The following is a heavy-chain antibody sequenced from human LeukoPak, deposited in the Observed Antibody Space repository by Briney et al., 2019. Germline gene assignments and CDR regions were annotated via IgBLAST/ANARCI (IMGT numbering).Heavy chain of an antibody. CDR1: GFTFNTYS. CDR2: VKSGNYDI. J-gene: IGHJ4*02. Sequence: GGSLRLSCAASGFTFNTYSMNWVRQAPGKGLEWLSYVKSGNYDIQYADSVTGRFTVSRDSATNSRYLQMNDLKAEDTAVYYCARDSDWAFDYWGQGSLVTVSS. CDR3: ARDSDWAFDY. V-gene: IGHV3-48*01. D-gene: IGHD3-9*01.